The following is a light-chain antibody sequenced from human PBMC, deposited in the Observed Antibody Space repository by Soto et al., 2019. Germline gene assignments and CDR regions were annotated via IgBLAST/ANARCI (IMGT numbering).Light chain of an antibody. CDR3: QQYNNWLLLT. J-gene: IGKJ4*01. CDR2: GAS. Sequence: EIVMTQSPATLSVSPGERATLSCRASQSVSSNLAWYQQKPGQAPRLLIYGASTRATGMPARFSGSGSGTEFTLTISSLQSEDFAVYYCQQYNNWLLLTFGGGTKVDIK. CDR1: QSVSSN. V-gene: IGKV3-15*01.